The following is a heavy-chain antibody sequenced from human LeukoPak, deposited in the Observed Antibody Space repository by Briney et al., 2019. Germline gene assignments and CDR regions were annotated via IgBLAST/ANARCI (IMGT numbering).Heavy chain of an antibody. CDR1: GFTFSSYA. D-gene: IGHD2-15*01. CDR2: ISGSGGSK. CDR3: AKTPRYCSGGSCYGGYFDY. Sequence: PGGSLRLSCAASGFTFSSYAMSWVRQAPGKGLEWVSAISGSGGSKYYADSVKGGFTISRDNSKNTLYVQMNSLRAEDTAVYYCAKTPRYCSGGSCYGGYFDYWGQGTLVTVSS. V-gene: IGHV3-23*01. J-gene: IGHJ4*02.